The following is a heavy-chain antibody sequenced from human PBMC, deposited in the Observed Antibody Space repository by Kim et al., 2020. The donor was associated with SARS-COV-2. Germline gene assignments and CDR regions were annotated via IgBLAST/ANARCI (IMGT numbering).Heavy chain of an antibody. V-gene: IGHV4-34*01. CDR3: ARGDIVVVVAATGGGMDV. CDR1: GGSFSGYY. CDR2: INHSGST. Sequence: SETLSLTCAVYGGSFSGYYWSWIRQPPGKGLEWIGEINHSGSTNYNPSLKSRVTISVDTSKNQFSLKLSSVTAADTAVYYCARGDIVVVVAATGGGMDVWGQGTTVTVSS. J-gene: IGHJ6*02. D-gene: IGHD2-15*01.